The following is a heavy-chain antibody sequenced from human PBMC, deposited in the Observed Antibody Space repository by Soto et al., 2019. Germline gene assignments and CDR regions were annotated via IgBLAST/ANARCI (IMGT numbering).Heavy chain of an antibody. D-gene: IGHD3-10*01. CDR3: ARDEGIRGFDS. V-gene: IGHV1-18*04. J-gene: IGHJ4*02. CDR1: GYTFTNYG. CDR2: ISGYNGLT. Sequence: QVQLVQSGDEVKKSGASVKVSCKTSGYTFTNYGISWVRQAPGQGLEWMGWISGYNGLTAYAQKVQGRVTMTIDTTTRTVFMELTGLRSNDTAVYYCARDEGIRGFDSWGQGTLVTVSS.